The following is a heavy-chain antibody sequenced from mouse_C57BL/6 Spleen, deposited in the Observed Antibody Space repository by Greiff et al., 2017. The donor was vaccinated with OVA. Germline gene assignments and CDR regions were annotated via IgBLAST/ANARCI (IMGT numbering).Heavy chain of an antibody. J-gene: IGHJ2*01. CDR3: TTGNYDY. V-gene: IGHV14-4*01. CDR1: GFNIKDDY. CDR2: IDPENGDT. Sequence: VQLQQSGAELVRPGASVKLSCTASGFNIKDDYMHWVKQRPEQGLEWIGWIDPENGDTEYASKFQGKATITADTPSNTAYLQLSSLTSEDTAVYYCTTGNYDYWGQGTTLTVSS. D-gene: IGHD2-1*01.